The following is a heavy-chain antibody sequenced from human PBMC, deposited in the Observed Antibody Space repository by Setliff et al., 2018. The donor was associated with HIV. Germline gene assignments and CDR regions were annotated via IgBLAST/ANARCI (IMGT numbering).Heavy chain of an antibody. D-gene: IGHD4-17*01. CDR1: GYTFTGYY. Sequence: ASVKVSCKTSGYTFTGYYIHWVRQAPGQGLEWMGRINPNSGGTSYAQKFQGRVTMTRDTSISTAYMDVSRLRSDDTAVYYCAKSSADYGDYFSFDYWGQGTLFTVSS. CDR2: INPNSGGT. V-gene: IGHV1-2*06. CDR3: AKSSADYGDYFSFDY. J-gene: IGHJ4*02.